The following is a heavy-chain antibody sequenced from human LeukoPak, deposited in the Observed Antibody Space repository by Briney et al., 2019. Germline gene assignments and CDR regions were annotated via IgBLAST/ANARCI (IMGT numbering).Heavy chain of an antibody. J-gene: IGHJ3*02. CDR2: IYSGGST. Sequence: GGSLRLSCAASGFRFDDHAMSWVRQAPGKGLEWVSIIYSGGSTYYADSVKGRFTLSRDNSKNTLYLQMNSLRAEDTAVYYCARSPYYYDSSGYHGAFDIWGQGTVVTVSS. D-gene: IGHD3-22*01. CDR1: GFRFDDHA. CDR3: ARSPYYYDSSGYHGAFDI. V-gene: IGHV3-53*01.